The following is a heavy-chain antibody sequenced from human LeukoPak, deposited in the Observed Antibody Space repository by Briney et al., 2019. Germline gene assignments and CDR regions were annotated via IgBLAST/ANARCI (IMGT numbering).Heavy chain of an antibody. CDR2: IYTSGST. CDR3: ARHPWGGYSGYEFDY. V-gene: IGHV4-4*07. J-gene: IGHJ4*02. D-gene: IGHD5-12*01. Sequence: SETLSLTCTVSGGSISSYYWSWIRQPAGKGLEWIGRIYTSGSTNYNPSPKSRVTMSVDTSKNQFSLKLSSVTAADTAVYYCARHPWGGYSGYEFDYWGQGTLVTVSS. CDR1: GGSISSYY.